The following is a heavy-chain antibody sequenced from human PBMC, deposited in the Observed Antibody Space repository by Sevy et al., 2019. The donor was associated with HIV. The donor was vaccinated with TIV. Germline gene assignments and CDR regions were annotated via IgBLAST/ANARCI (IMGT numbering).Heavy chain of an antibody. D-gene: IGHD2-15*01. Sequence: GGSLRLSCAASGFTFSSYWMHWVRQAPGKGLVWVSRINSDGSSTSYAYSVKGRFTISRDNAKNTLYLQMNSLRAEDTAVYYCARVKDGGKRDYGMDVWGQGTTVTVSS. CDR2: INSDGSST. J-gene: IGHJ6*02. V-gene: IGHV3-74*01. CDR3: ARVKDGGKRDYGMDV. CDR1: GFTFSSYW.